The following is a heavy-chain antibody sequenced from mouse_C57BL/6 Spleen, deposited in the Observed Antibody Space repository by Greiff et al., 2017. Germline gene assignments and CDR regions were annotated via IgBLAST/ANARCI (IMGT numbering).Heavy chain of an antibody. D-gene: IGHD2-3*01. CDR1: GFTFSSYA. J-gene: IGHJ4*01. CDR2: ISDGGSYT. CDR3: ARDRWLLNAMDY. V-gene: IGHV5-4*01. Sequence: EVNLVESGGGLVKPGGSLKLSCAASGFTFSSYAMSWVRQTPEKRQEWVATISDGGSYTYYPDNVKGRFTIYRDNAKNNLYLQMSHLKSEDTAMYYCARDRWLLNAMDYWGQGTSVTVSS.